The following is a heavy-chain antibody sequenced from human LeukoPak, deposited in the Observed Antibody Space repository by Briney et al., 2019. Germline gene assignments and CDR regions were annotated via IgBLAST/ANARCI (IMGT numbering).Heavy chain of an antibody. J-gene: IGHJ3*02. D-gene: IGHD3-16*02. V-gene: IGHV1-2*02. CDR2: INPNSGGT. CDR1: GYTFTGYY. Sequence: ASVKVSCKASGYTFTGYYMHWVRQAPGQGLEWMGWINPNSGGTNYTQKFQGRVTMTRDTSISTAYMELSRLRSDDTAVYYCAREGLGELSAVSAFDIWGQGTMVTVSS. CDR3: AREGLGELSAVSAFDI.